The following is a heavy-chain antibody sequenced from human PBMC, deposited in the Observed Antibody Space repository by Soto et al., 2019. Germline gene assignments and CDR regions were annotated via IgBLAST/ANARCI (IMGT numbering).Heavy chain of an antibody. V-gene: IGHV1-8*01. Sequence: ASVKVSCKASGYTFTSYDINWVRQATGQGLEWMGWMNPNSGNTGYAQKFQGRVSMTRNTSISTAYMELSSLRSEDTAVYYCARGQLAWDARFDPWGQGTLVTVSA. CDR3: ARGQLAWDARFDP. D-gene: IGHD1-26*01. J-gene: IGHJ5*02. CDR2: MNPNSGNT. CDR1: GYTFTSYD.